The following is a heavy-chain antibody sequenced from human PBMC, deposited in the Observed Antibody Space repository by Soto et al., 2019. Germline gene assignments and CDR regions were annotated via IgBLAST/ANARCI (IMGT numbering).Heavy chain of an antibody. D-gene: IGHD3-16*01. CDR2: IYWDDDK. CDR3: AHRRRGSYFDY. J-gene: IGHJ4*02. Sequence: QITLKESGPTLVKHTQTLTLTCTFSGFSLSTSGVGVGWIRQPPGKDLEWLALIYWDDDKHYSPYLKSRLTITKDTPKNQVVRTMTNMDPVDTATYYCAHRRRGSYFDYWGQGTLVTVSS. V-gene: IGHV2-5*02. CDR1: GFSLSTSGVG.